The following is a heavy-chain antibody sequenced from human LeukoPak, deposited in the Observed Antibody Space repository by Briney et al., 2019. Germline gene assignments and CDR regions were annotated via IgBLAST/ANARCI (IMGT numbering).Heavy chain of an antibody. J-gene: IGHJ4*02. V-gene: IGHV3-7*01. CDR3: ATERDSDWRKRFDY. D-gene: IGHD3-9*01. CDR2: INEDGSEK. Sequence: PGGSLRLSCVASGFSFSTHWMNWFRQAPGKGLEWVANINEDGSEKNYVDSVRGRFTICRDNAENSLYVQMNSLGAEDTAVYYCATERDSDWRKRFDYWGQGALVTVSS. CDR1: GFSFSTHW.